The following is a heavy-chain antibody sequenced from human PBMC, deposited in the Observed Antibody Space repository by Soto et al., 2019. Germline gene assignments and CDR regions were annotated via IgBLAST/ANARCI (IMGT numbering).Heavy chain of an antibody. J-gene: IGHJ5*02. CDR1: GYTFTSHA. D-gene: IGHD2-15*01. Sequence: ASVKVSCKASGYTFTSHAMHWVRQAPGQRLEWMGWINAGNGNTKYSQKFQGRVTITRDTSASTAYMELSSLRSEDTAVYYCARARVLGGWFDPWGQGTPVTVSS. V-gene: IGHV1-3*01. CDR2: INAGNGNT. CDR3: ARARVLGGWFDP.